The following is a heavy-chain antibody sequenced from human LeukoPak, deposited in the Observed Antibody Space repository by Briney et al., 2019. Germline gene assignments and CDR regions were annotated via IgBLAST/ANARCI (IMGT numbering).Heavy chain of an antibody. J-gene: IGHJ6*02. V-gene: IGHV3-9*01. CDR2: ISWNSGSI. CDR1: GFTFDDYA. CDR3: AKDMKGYHYYGMDV. Sequence: GGSLRLSCAASGFTFDDYAMHWVRQAPGKGLEWVSGISWNSGSIGYADSVKGRFTISRDNAKNSLALQMNSLRAEDTALYYCAKDMKGYHYYGMDVWGHGTTVTVSS.